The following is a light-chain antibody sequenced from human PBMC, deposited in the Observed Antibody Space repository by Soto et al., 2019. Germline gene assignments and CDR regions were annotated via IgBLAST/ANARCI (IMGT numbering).Light chain of an antibody. CDR3: QQRRNWPRA. CDR2: DAS. CDR1: QSVSNS. V-gene: IGKV3-11*01. J-gene: IGKJ2*01. Sequence: EIVLTQSPATLSLSPGERATLSCRASQSVSNSLVWFQQKPGQAPRLLIYDASNRATDIPARFSGSGSGTDFTLTISSLEPEDLAVYYCQQRRNWPRAFGQGIKLEIK.